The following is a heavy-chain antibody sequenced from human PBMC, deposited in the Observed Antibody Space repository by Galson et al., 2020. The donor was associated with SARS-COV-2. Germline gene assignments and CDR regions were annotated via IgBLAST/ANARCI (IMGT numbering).Heavy chain of an antibody. CDR1: GYTFTDYY. CDR2: INPNSGGT. J-gene: IGHJ6*03. D-gene: IGHD3-9*01. CDR3: ARLRYYDVVTGYIVDV. V-gene: IGHV1-2*02. Sequence: ASVKVSCKASGYTFTDYYIHWVRQAPGQGLEWMGWINPNSGGTHSAQKFEGRVTMTRDTSITTAYMELSRLRADATAVYYCARLRYYDVVTGYIVDVWGKGTMVTVS.